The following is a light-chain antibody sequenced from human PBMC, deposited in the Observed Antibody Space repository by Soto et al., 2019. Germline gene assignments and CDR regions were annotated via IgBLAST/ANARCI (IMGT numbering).Light chain of an antibody. CDR1: QTVSSN. CDR2: DAS. Sequence: EIVMTQSPATLSVSPGERATLSCRASQTVSSNLAWFQQKPGQAPRLLIYDASTRATGIPARFSGSGSGTDFTLTISGLQSEDSAVYFCQQYNNWPFSFGQGTRLEIK. CDR3: QQYNNWPFS. V-gene: IGKV3-15*01. J-gene: IGKJ5*01.